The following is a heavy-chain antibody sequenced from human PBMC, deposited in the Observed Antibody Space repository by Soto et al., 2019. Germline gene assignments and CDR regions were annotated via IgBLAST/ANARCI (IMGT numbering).Heavy chain of an antibody. D-gene: IGHD3-3*01. V-gene: IGHV3-30*18. J-gene: IGHJ6*02. CDR2: ISYDGSNK. CDR1: GFTFSSYG. CDR3: AKEGRNRHRNYDFWSGLDLIYGMDV. Sequence: GGSLRLSCAASGFTFSSYGMHWVRQAPGKGLEWVAVISYDGSNKYYADSVKGRFTISRDNSKNTLYLQMNSLRAEDTDVYYCAKEGRNRHRNYDFWSGLDLIYGMDVWGQGTTVTVSS.